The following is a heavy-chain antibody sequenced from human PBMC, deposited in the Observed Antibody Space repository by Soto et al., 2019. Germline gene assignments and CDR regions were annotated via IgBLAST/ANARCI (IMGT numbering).Heavy chain of an antibody. Sequence: PGGPLRLSCAASGFTFNHYAMHWVRQAPGKGLEWVALISHDGSNRYFADSVKGRFSISRDNSKSTLYLQINSLRSEDTAVYFCAREAESVVGASFFYFYGMDVWGQGTTVTVSS. CDR1: GFTFNHYA. CDR2: ISHDGSNR. V-gene: IGHV3-30-3*01. J-gene: IGHJ6*02. D-gene: IGHD1-26*01. CDR3: AREAESVVGASFFYFYGMDV.